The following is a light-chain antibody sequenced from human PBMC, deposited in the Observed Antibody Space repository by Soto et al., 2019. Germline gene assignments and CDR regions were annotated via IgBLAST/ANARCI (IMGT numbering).Light chain of an antibody. J-gene: IGKJ4*01. CDR1: QSIRSY. V-gene: IGKV3-11*01. CDR3: QQRSSWPLT. CDR2: DTS. Sequence: EIVLTQSPATLSLSPGERATLSCRASQSIRSYLAWYQQKPGQAPRLLIYDTSNRATGIPARFSGSGSGTDFTLTISNLEPEDFAVYYCQQRSSWPLTFGGGTKVEIK.